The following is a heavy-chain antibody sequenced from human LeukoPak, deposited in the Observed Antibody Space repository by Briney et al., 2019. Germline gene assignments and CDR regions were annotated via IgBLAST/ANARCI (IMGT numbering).Heavy chain of an antibody. Sequence: PSETLSLTCAVYGGSFSGYYWSWIRQPPGKGLEWIGEINHSGSTNYNPSLKSRVTISVDTSKNQFSLKLSSVTAADTAVYYCARENAYYYGSGSYQAPARFDYWGQGTLVTVSS. D-gene: IGHD3-10*01. CDR1: GGSFSGYY. J-gene: IGHJ4*02. CDR3: ARENAYYYGSGSYQAPARFDY. V-gene: IGHV4-34*01. CDR2: INHSGST.